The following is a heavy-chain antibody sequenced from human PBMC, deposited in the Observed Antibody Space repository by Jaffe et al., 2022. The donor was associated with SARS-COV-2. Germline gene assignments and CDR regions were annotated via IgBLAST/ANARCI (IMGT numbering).Heavy chain of an antibody. V-gene: IGHV3-64D*09. Sequence: EVQLVESGGNLVQPGGSLRLSCLASGFTFNDFAIHWVRQAPGHRLEYVSAVNVGGSTFYADSVRGRFTISRDNSRNTVYLQMSSLRPEDTAVYFCVKGLKWFGLHYFDSWGQGTLVTVSS. CDR2: VNVGGST. J-gene: IGHJ4*02. D-gene: IGHD3-10*01. CDR1: GFTFNDFA. CDR3: VKGLKWFGLHYFDS.